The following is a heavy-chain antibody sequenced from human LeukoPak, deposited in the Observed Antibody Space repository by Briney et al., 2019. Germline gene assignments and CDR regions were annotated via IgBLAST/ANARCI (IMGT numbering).Heavy chain of an antibody. D-gene: IGHD3-22*01. V-gene: IGHV3-23*01. J-gene: IGHJ4*02. CDR2: ISGSGGRT. CDR1: GFTFNTSP. Sequence: GGSLRLSCAASGFTFNTSPMSWVRQAPGKGLEWVSSISGSGGRTYYADSVKGRFTISRDTSKNTLDLQMNSLRAEDTAVYYCAKDGSDYDSSGYHSYFDYWGQGTLVTVSS. CDR3: AKDGSDYDSSGYHSYFDY.